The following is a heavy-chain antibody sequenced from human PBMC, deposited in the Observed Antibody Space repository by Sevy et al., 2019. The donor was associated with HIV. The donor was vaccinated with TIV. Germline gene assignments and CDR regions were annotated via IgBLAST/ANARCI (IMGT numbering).Heavy chain of an antibody. CDR1: GYTFTSYG. V-gene: IGHV1-18*01. CDR2: ISAYNGNT. D-gene: IGHD3-10*01. J-gene: IGHJ6*02. Sequence: ASVRVSCKASGYTFTSYGISWVRQAPGQGLEWMGWISAYNGNTNYAQKLQGRVTMTTDTSTSTAYMELRSLRSDDTAVYYCARDCWTMVQGVNPLSMDVWGQGTTVTVSS. CDR3: ARDCWTMVQGVNPLSMDV.